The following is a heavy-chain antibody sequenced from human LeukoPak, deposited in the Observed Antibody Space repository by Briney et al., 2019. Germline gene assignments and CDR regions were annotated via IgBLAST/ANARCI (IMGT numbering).Heavy chain of an antibody. Sequence: ASVKVSCKASGYTFTSYDINWVRQATGQGLEWMGWMNPNSGNTGYAQKFQGRVTMTRNTSISTAHMELSSLRSEDTAVYYCARVKGVVVTAILAYWGQGTLVTVSS. CDR1: GYTFTSYD. D-gene: IGHD2-21*02. J-gene: IGHJ4*02. CDR3: ARVKGVVVTAILAY. CDR2: MNPNSGNT. V-gene: IGHV1-8*01.